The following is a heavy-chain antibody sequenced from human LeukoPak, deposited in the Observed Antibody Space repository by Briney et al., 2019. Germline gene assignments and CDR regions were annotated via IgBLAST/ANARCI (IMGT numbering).Heavy chain of an antibody. Sequence: SETLSLTCTVSGGSISSYYWSWIRQPPGKGLEWIGYIYYSGSTNYNPSLKSRVTISVDTSKNQFSLKLSSVTAADTAVYYCARDYPDIVVVPAADYYYYGMDVWGQGTTVTVSS. V-gene: IGHV4-59*12. D-gene: IGHD2-2*01. CDR2: IYYSGST. CDR3: ARDYPDIVVVPAADYYYYGMDV. CDR1: GGSISSYY. J-gene: IGHJ6*02.